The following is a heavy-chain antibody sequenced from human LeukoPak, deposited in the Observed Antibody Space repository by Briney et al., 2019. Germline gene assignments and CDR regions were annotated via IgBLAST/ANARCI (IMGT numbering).Heavy chain of an antibody. V-gene: IGHV3-9*01. Sequence: GGSLRLSCAASGFTFDDYAMHWVRQAPGKGLEWVSGISWNSGSIGYADSVKGRVTISRDTSKNQFSLKLTSVTATDTAVYYCARHLRPTFNWIDPWGQGTLVTVSS. D-gene: IGHD4-11*01. CDR3: ARHLRPTFNWIDP. J-gene: IGHJ5*02. CDR1: GFTFDDYA. CDR2: ISWNSGSI.